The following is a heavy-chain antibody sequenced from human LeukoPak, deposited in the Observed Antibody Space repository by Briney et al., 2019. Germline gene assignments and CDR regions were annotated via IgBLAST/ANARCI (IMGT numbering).Heavy chain of an antibody. CDR3: AKYINVPGTQLLGDY. CDR1: GFSFVNNA. CDR2: ICASGRCT. J-gene: IGHJ4*02. V-gene: IGHV3-23*01. Sequence: GGSLRLSCAASGFSFVNNAMGWVRQAPGKGQEWVSGICASGRCTFYAAPVRGRFTVSRDNFKNSLYLQMNNLRAEDTAVYYCAKYINVPGTQLLGDYWGQGALVTVSS. D-gene: IGHD1-1*01.